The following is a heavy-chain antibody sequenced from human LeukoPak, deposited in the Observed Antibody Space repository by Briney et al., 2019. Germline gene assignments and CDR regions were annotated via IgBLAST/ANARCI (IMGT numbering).Heavy chain of an antibody. CDR2: INWSGGST. CDR1: GFTFSDYG. V-gene: IGHV3-20*04. J-gene: IGHJ6*02. Sequence: GGSLRLSCAASGFTFSDYGMSWVRQAPGKGLEWVSGINWSGGSTAYADPVKGRFSISRDNAKNSLYLQMNSLRAEDTALYYCARDLAAGTAAWGQGTTVTVSS. D-gene: IGHD6-13*01. CDR3: ARDLAAGTAA.